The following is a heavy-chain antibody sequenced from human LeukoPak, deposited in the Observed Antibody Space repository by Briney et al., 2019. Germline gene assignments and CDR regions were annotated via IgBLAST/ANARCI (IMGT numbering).Heavy chain of an antibody. CDR1: GFTFSSYW. Sequence: GGSLRLSCAASGFTFSSYWMHWVRQAPGKGLVWVSRMNSDGSTTTCADSVKGRFTISRDNARTTLYLQMNSLRAEDTAVYYCARAFEGGFDYWGQGTLVTVSS. D-gene: IGHD3-16*01. J-gene: IGHJ4*02. CDR3: ARAFEGGFDY. CDR2: MNSDGSTT. V-gene: IGHV3-74*01.